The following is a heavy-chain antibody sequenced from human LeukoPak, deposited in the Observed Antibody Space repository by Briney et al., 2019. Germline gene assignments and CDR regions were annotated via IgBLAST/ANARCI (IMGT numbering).Heavy chain of an antibody. J-gene: IGHJ2*01. Sequence: GGSLRLSCAASGISFSNYSMNWVRQAPGKGLEWVSLISSSSRFIYYGDSVKGRFTISRDNAKKSLYLQMSSLRAEDTAVYYCARAVYCSGGGCFWYFDLWGRGTLVTVSS. CDR3: ARAVYCSGGGCFWYFDL. V-gene: IGHV3-21*01. D-gene: IGHD2-15*01. CDR1: GISFSNYS. CDR2: ISSSSRFI.